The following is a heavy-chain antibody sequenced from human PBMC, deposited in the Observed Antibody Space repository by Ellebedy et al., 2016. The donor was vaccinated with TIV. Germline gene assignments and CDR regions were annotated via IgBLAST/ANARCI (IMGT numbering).Heavy chain of an antibody. D-gene: IGHD1-1*01. CDR1: GYTFTANY. Sequence: ASAKVSCKASGYTFTANYIHWVRQAPGQGLEWMGWLNPNTGDTYYAQKFQGRVSMTRDASINTAYMQLTRLQSDDTAVYYCARVRRGSSGMDVWGQGTTVTVS. V-gene: IGHV1-2*02. J-gene: IGHJ6*02. CDR2: LNPNTGDT. CDR3: ARVRRGSSGMDV.